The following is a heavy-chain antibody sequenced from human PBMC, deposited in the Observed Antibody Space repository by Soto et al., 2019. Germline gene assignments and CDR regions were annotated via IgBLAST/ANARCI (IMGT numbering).Heavy chain of an antibody. CDR2: IYSDGST. V-gene: IGHV3-53*01. J-gene: IGHJ6*02. Sequence: HPGGSLRLSCAASGFTVSSNYMSWVRQAPGKGLEWVSVIYSDGSTYYADSVKGRFTISRDNSKNMLYLQMNSLRAEDTAVYYCARDRSGSSGYYGMDVWGQGTTVTVSS. CDR1: GFTVSSNY. D-gene: IGHD3-10*01. CDR3: ARDRSGSSGYYGMDV.